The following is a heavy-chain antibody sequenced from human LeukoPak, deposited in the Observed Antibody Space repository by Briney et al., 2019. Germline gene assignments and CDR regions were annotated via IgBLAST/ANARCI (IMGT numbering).Heavy chain of an antibody. CDR2: IYYSGST. J-gene: IGHJ4*02. CDR3: ARGALSGSYGY. Sequence: SETLSLTCTVPGGSISSYYRSWIRQPPGKGLKGIGYIYYSGSTNSNPSLKSRVTISVDTSKNQFSLKLSSVTAADTAVYYCARGALSGSYGYWGQGTLVTVSS. V-gene: IGHV4-59*08. CDR1: GGSISSYY. D-gene: IGHD1-26*01.